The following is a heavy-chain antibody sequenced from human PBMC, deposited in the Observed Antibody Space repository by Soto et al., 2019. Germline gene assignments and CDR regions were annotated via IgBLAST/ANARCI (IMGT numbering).Heavy chain of an antibody. CDR1: GYTFTSYG. D-gene: IGHD2-21*02. J-gene: IGHJ3*02. Sequence: ASVKVSCKASGYTFTSYGISWVRQAPGQGLEWMGWISAYNGNTNYAQKLQGRVTMTTDTSTSTAYMELRSLRSDDTAVYYCARENMDDSTAVPDIWGPGTMVTVSS. CDR3: ARENMDDSTAVPDI. CDR2: ISAYNGNT. V-gene: IGHV1-18*01.